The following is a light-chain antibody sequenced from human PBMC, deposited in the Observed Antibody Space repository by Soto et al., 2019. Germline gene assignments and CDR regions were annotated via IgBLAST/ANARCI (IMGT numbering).Light chain of an antibody. Sequence: EIVMTQSPATLSVSLGERATLSCRASQSVSTDLAWYQQKPGQAPRLLIFGASTRATGIPARFSGSGSGTEFILTISSLQSEDSAVYYCHQYNYWPPETLGQGTKVDIK. J-gene: IGKJ1*01. CDR2: GAS. V-gene: IGKV3-15*01. CDR3: HQYNYWPPET. CDR1: QSVSTD.